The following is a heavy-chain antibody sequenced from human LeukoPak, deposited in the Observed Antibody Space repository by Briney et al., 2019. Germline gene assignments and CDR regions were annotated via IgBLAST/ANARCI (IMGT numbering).Heavy chain of an antibody. Sequence: GGSLRLSCAASGFTFSSYGMHGVRQAPGKGLEWVAVISYDGSNKYYADSVKGRFTISRDNSKNTLYLQMNSLRAEDTAVYYCAKLIGESYYDFWSGSNNWFDPWGQGTLVTVSS. D-gene: IGHD3-3*01. CDR3: AKLIGESYYDFWSGSNNWFDP. CDR2: ISYDGSNK. CDR1: GFTFSSYG. V-gene: IGHV3-30*18. J-gene: IGHJ5*02.